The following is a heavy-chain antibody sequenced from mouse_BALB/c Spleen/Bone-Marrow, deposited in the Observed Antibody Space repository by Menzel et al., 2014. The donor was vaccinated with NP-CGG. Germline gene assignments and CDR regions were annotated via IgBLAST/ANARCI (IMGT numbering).Heavy chain of an antibody. D-gene: IGHD4-1*01. CDR1: GFTFSSFG. J-gene: IGHJ2*01. CDR3: TRGGNWDDFDS. Sequence: EVKLQESGGGLVQPGGSRKLSCAASGFTFSSFGMHWVRQAPEKGLEWVAYISSGSSTIFYADTVKGRFTVSRDNPKNTLSLQMTSLRSEDTAMYFCTRGGNWDDFDSWGQGTTPTVSS. V-gene: IGHV5-17*02. CDR2: ISSGSSTI.